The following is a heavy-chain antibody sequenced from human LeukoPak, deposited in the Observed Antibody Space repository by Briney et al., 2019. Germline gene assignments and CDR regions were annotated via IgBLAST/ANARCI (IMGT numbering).Heavy chain of an antibody. D-gene: IGHD3-22*01. CDR3: ARDPINYYDSSGHFDY. CDR2: INTNTGNP. V-gene: IGHV7-4-1*02. J-gene: IGHJ4*02. CDR1: GYTFTNYA. Sequence: ASVKVSCKASGYTFTNYAINWVRQAPGQGLEWMGWINTNTGNPTYAQGFTGRFVFSLDSSVSTAYLQISSLKADDTAVYYCARDPINYYDSSGHFDYWGQETLVTVSS.